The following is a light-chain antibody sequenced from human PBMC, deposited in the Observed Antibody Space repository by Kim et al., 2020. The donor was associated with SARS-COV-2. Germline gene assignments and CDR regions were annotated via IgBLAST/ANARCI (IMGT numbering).Light chain of an antibody. Sequence: SYELTQPLSVSVALGQTARITCGGNNIGSKNVHWYQQKPGQAPVLFIYRDSNRPSGIPERFSGSNSGNTATLTISRAQAGDEADYYCQVWDSSTATVFGGGTQLTVL. CDR2: RDS. V-gene: IGLV3-9*01. J-gene: IGLJ3*02. CDR3: QVWDSSTATV. CDR1: NIGSKN.